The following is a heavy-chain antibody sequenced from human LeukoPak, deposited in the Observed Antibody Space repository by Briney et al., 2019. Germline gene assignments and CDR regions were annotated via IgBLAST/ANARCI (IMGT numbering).Heavy chain of an antibody. D-gene: IGHD1-1*01. CDR3: TRDRGAYNLYDY. CDR2: IRSRAYGETA. J-gene: IGHJ4*02. Sequence: GGSLRLSCTASGFTFGDYAMSWIRQAPGKGLEWVGFIRSRAYGETADYAASVKGRFTISRDDSKAIAYLQMNSLKTEDTAVYHCTRDRGAYNLYDYWGQGTLVTVSS. V-gene: IGHV3-49*03. CDR1: GFTFGDYA.